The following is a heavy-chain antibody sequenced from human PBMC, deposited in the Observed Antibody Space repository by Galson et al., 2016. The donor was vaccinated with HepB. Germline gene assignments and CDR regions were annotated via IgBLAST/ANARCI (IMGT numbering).Heavy chain of an antibody. V-gene: IGHV3-74*01. Sequence: SLRLSCAASGLTFSSEWMHWVRQAPGKGPVWVSDINTDGSDTGYADSVKGRFTTFRDNVKNTLYLQMNSLRAEDTAVYYCARVTWKNGIDIWGQGTMVTVSS. J-gene: IGHJ3*02. CDR2: INTDGSDT. CDR3: ARVTWKNGIDI. D-gene: IGHD1/OR15-1a*01. CDR1: GLTFSSEW.